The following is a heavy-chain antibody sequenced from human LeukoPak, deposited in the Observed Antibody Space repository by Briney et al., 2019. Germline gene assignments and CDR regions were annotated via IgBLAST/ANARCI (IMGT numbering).Heavy chain of an antibody. V-gene: IGHV3-23*01. CDR3: AKRAFCSSASCYYFDF. CDR1: GFTFSTYA. Sequence: GGSLRLSCAASGFTFSTYAMSWVRHAPGKGLEWVSAISGSVFTTYYADSVKGRFTISRDNSKNTLYLQMNSLRAEDTAVYYCAKRAFCSSASCYYFDFWGQGTLVTVSS. CDR2: ISGSVFTT. J-gene: IGHJ4*02. D-gene: IGHD2-2*01.